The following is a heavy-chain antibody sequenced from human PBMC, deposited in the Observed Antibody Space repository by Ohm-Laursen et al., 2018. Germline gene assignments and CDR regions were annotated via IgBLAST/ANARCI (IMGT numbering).Heavy chain of an antibody. J-gene: IGHJ5*02. CDR1: GGSFSGYY. CDR2: INHSGST. V-gene: IGHV4-34*01. CDR3: ARGGDYGEDPAQNWFDP. Sequence: SDTLSLTCAVYGGSFSGYYWSWIRQPPGKGLEWIGEINHSGSTNYNPSLKSRVTISVDTSKNQFSLKLSSVTAADTAVYYCARGGDYGEDPAQNWFDPWGQGTLVTVSS. D-gene: IGHD4-17*01.